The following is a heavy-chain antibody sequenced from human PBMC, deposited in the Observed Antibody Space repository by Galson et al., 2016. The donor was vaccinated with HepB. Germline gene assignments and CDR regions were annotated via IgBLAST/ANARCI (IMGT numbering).Heavy chain of an antibody. CDR3: ARDMNWAFDY. D-gene: IGHD7-27*01. Sequence: CAISGDSVSSSNVAWNWIRQSPSRGLEWLGKTYYRSGWHADYATSVRGRITMSPVTSKNQFSLHLNSVTPEDTAVYYCARDMNWAFDYWGQGSLVTVSS. J-gene: IGHJ4*02. CDR1: GDSVSSSNVA. V-gene: IGHV6-1*01. CDR2: TYYRSGWHA.